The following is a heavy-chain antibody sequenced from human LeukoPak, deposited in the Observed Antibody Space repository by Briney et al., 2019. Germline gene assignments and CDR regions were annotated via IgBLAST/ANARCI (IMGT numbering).Heavy chain of an antibody. V-gene: IGHV1-24*01. CDR1: GNTLTELS. J-gene: IGHJ4*02. Sequence: GASVKVSCKVSGNTLTELSMHWVEQAPGKGLEGTGGFDPEDGETIYAQKFQGRVTMTEDTSTDTAYMELSSLRSEDTAVYYCATDQGKASYYYDSPYYNWGQGTLVTVSS. D-gene: IGHD3-22*01. CDR3: ATDQGKASYYYDSPYYN. CDR2: FDPEDGET.